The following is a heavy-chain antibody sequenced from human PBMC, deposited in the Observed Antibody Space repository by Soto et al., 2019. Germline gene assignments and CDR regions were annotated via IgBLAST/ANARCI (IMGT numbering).Heavy chain of an antibody. CDR1: GYRFIEYG. D-gene: IGHD3-3*01. V-gene: IGHV1-18*04. CDR2: ISAFHDNP. CDR3: ARVGVYWSGYFNYYGMDV. J-gene: IGHJ6*02. Sequence: QVQLVQSGAEVKKPGASVKVSCKASGYRFIEYGISWVRQAPGQGLEWMGWISAFHDNPNYAQKLQGRLIMTTDTPTNTAYMERRSLISDDTAVYYCARVGVYWSGYFNYYGMDVWGQGTLVTVS.